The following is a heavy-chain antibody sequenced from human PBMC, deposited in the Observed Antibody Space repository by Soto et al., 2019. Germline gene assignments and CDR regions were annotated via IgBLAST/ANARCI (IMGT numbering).Heavy chain of an antibody. CDR2: VSGTGGST. V-gene: IGHV3-23*01. CDR1: GFTFSSYA. D-gene: IGHD5-12*01. CDR3: AKPGDGYTHYFDY. Sequence: EVQLLESGGGLVQPGGSLRLSCAASGFTFSSYAMSWVRQAPGKGLEWVSAVSGTGGSTYSADSVKGRFTISRDNSKNTLYLQVNSLRAEDTAVYYCAKPGDGYTHYFDYWGQGTLVTVSS. J-gene: IGHJ4*02.